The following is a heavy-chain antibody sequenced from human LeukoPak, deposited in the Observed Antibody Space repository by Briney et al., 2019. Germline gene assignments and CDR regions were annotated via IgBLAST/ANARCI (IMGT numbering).Heavy chain of an antibody. CDR3: ASSGMDAFDI. CDR2: IYYSGST. Sequence: SETLSLTCTVSGGSIRGYYWSWIRQPPGKGLEWIGYIYYSGSTNYNPSLKSRVTISVDTSKNQFSLKLSSVTAADTAVYYCASSGMDAFDIWGQGTMVTVSS. D-gene: IGHD1-14*01. V-gene: IGHV4-59*12. CDR1: GGSIRGYY. J-gene: IGHJ3*02.